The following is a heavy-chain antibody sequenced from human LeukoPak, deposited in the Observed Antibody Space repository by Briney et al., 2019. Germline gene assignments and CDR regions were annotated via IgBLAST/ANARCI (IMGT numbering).Heavy chain of an antibody. CDR1: GFTFSSYS. CDR2: ISSSSSTI. CDR3: ARPYYVAANYYFDY. Sequence: GGSLRLSCAASGFTFSSYSMNRVRQAPGKGLEWVSYISSSSSTIYYADSVKGRFTISRDNAKNSLYLQMNSLRAEDTAVYYCARPYYVAANYYFDYWGQGTLVTVSS. V-gene: IGHV3-48*04. J-gene: IGHJ4*02. D-gene: IGHD1-26*01.